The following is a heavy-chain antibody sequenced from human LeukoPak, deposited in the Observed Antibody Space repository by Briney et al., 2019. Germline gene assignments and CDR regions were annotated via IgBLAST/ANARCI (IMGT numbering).Heavy chain of an antibody. CDR2: IYYSGST. V-gene: IGHV4-59*02. D-gene: IGHD3-10*01. Sequence: PSETLSLTCTVSGGSVSSYYWSWIRQPPGKGLEWIGYIYYSGSTNYNLSLKSRVTISLDTSKNQFSLKLSSVTAADTAVYYCARVTMVRGVPDYWGQGTLVTVSS. CDR1: GGSVSSYY. J-gene: IGHJ4*02. CDR3: ARVTMVRGVPDY.